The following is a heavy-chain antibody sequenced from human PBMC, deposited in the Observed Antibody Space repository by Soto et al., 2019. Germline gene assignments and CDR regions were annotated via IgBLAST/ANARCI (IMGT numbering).Heavy chain of an antibody. D-gene: IGHD2-21*02. J-gene: IGHJ4*02. CDR1: GFRFSDYG. CDR3: AKDLRRGRRLEYCAGDCYSSGD. Sequence: QDQLVQSGAELRKPGASVRVSCRASGFRFSDYGFNWLRQAPGQGLEWMGWISAFNGNTETAQGLQDRVTMTTDSSTTTAHMDLTNLTTDDTAIYYCAKDLRRGRRLEYCAGDCYSSGDWGQGTLVTVSS. V-gene: IGHV1-18*01. CDR2: ISAFNGNT.